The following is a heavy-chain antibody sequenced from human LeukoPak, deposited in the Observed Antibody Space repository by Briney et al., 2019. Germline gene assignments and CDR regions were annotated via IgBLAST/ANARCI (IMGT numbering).Heavy chain of an antibody. Sequence: SETLSLTCTVSGGSISHYYWSWIRQSPGKGLEWIGYIYYSGTTNYNPSLKSRVTIPVDTSRNQFSLQLRSVTAADTAAYYCAREDPQTTVPEGMDVWGQGTTVIVSS. D-gene: IGHD4-17*01. V-gene: IGHV4-59*01. J-gene: IGHJ6*02. CDR3: AREDPQTTVPEGMDV. CDR1: GGSISHYY. CDR2: IYYSGTT.